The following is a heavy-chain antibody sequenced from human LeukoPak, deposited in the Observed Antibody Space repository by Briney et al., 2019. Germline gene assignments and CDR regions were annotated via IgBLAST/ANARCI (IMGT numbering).Heavy chain of an antibody. CDR2: IIPIFGTA. CDR3: ASAHGVWYGMDV. J-gene: IGHJ6*02. D-gene: IGHD3-10*01. CDR1: GGTFSSYA. V-gene: IGHV1-69*13. Sequence: ASVKVSCKASGGTFSSYAISWVRQAPGQGLEWMGGIIPIFGTANYAQKFQGRVTITADESTSTAYMELSSLRSEDTAVYYCASAHGVWYGMDVWGQGTTVTVSS.